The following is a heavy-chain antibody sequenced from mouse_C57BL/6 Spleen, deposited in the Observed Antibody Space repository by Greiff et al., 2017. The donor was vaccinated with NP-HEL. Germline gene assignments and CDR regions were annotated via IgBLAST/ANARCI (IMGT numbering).Heavy chain of an antibody. D-gene: IGHD1-1*01. V-gene: IGHV1-9*01. CDR3: ARPGGYGSSYWYFDV. CDR1: GYTFTGYW. J-gene: IGHJ1*03. CDR2: ILPGSGST. Sequence: VKLQESGAELMKPGASVKLSCKATGYTFTGYWIEWVKQRPGHGLEWIGEILPGSGSTNYNEKFKGKATFTADTSSNTAYMQLSSLTTGDSAIYYCARPGGYGSSYWYFDVWGTGTTVTVSS.